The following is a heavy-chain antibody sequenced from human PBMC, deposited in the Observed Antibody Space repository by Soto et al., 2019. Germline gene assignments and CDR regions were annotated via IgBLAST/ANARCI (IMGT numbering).Heavy chain of an antibody. CDR2: INEDGSQK. J-gene: IGHJ4*02. V-gene: IGHV3-7*01. Sequence: EVQLVESGGGLVQPGGSPRLSCAASGFTFNNYSMSWVRQAPGKGLEWVANINEDGSQKYYVDSVKGRLTISRDNAENSLYLQMNSLSVEDTAVYYCARGGNKGVDYWGQGTLVTVSS. CDR3: ARGGNKGVDY. CDR1: GFTFNNYS. D-gene: IGHD3-10*01.